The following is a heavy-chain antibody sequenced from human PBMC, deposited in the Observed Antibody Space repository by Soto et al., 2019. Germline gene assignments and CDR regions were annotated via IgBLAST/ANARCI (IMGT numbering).Heavy chain of an antibody. J-gene: IGHJ3*02. V-gene: IGHV4-39*01. CDR3: ARNSIVGATKGAFDI. CDR2: IYYSGST. CDR1: GGSISSSSYY. D-gene: IGHD1-26*01. Sequence: QLQLQESGPGLVKPSETLSLTCTVSGGSISSSSYYWGWIRQPPGKGLEWIGSIYYSGSTYYNPSLKSRVTISVDTSKNQFSLKLSSVTAADTAVYYCARNSIVGATKGAFDIWGQGTMVTVSS.